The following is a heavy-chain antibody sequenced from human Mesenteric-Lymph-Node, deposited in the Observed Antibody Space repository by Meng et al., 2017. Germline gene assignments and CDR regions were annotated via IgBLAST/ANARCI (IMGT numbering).Heavy chain of an antibody. Sequence: SQTLSLTFSIPGDSVSSNIAALNWNRQSPSRGLEWLGRTYYRSKWYNDYGESVKSRITINPDTSKKQFSQQLNSVTPEDTAVYYCGRVDGRHDMEVWGQGTAVTVSS. CDR1: GDSVSSNIAA. CDR2: TYYRSKWYN. J-gene: IGHJ6*02. V-gene: IGHV6-1*01. CDR3: GRVDGRHDMEV. D-gene: IGHD1-1*01.